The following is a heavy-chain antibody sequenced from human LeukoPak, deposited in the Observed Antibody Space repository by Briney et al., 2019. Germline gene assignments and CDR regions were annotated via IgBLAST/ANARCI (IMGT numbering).Heavy chain of an antibody. D-gene: IGHD3-10*01. V-gene: IGHV4-59*01. Sequence: PSETLSLTCTVSGGSISGYYWSWIRQPPVKGLEWIGYIYYSGSTNYNPSLKSRVTVSVDTSKKQFSLKLSSVTAADTAVYYCARQTYYGSGSYYFLDYWGQGTLVTVSS. CDR2: IYYSGST. J-gene: IGHJ4*02. CDR3: ARQTYYGSGSYYFLDY. CDR1: GGSISGYY.